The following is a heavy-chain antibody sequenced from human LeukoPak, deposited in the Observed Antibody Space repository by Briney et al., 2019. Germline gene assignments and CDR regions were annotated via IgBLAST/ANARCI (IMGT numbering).Heavy chain of an antibody. D-gene: IGHD6-13*01. Sequence: GASVKVSCKASGYTFTDYYMHWVRQAPGQGLEWMGWINPNRGGTNYAQKSQGRVTMTTDTSISTAYVEVSRLRSDDTAVYYCARVRIGQQLDKYYYYAMDVWGQGTTVTVSS. J-gene: IGHJ6*02. CDR3: ARVRIGQQLDKYYYYAMDV. CDR1: GYTFTDYY. CDR2: INPNRGGT. V-gene: IGHV1-2*02.